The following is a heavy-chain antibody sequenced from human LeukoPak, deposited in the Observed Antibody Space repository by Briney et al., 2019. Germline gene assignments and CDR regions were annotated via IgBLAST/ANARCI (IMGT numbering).Heavy chain of an antibody. CDR1: GGSISSGSYY. D-gene: IGHD2-15*01. Sequence: SETLSLTCTVSGGSISSGSYYWSWIRQPAGKGLEWIGRIYTSGSTNYNPSLKSRVTISVDTSKNQFSLKLSSVTAADTAVYYCARGVTRGYCSGGSCYLDRRYYFDYWGQGTLVTVSS. V-gene: IGHV4-61*02. CDR3: ARGVTRGYCSGGSCYLDRRYYFDY. J-gene: IGHJ4*02. CDR2: IYTSGST.